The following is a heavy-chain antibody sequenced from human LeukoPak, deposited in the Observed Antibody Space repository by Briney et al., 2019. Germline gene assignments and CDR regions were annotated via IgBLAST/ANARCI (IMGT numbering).Heavy chain of an antibody. CDR1: GFTFSSHG. Sequence: GGSLRLSCAASGFTFSSHGMHWVRQAPGKGLEWGALIWYDGSNKYYVDSVKGRLTISRDNSKNTLYLQMHGLRAEGTAVYYCAREGPRGNSQFDYWGQGTLVTVSS. D-gene: IGHD2/OR15-2a*01. V-gene: IGHV3-33*01. CDR2: IWYDGSNK. CDR3: AREGPRGNSQFDY. J-gene: IGHJ4*02.